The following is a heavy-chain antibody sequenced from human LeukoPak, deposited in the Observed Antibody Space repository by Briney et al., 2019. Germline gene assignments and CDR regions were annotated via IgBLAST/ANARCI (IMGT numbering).Heavy chain of an antibody. J-gene: IGHJ3*02. Sequence: GGSLRLSCAASGFTFSSYSMNWVRQAPGKGLEWVSYISSSSTIYYADSVKGRFTISRDNAKNSLYLQMNSLRDEDTAVYYCARHSDGGNYHDPFDIWGQGTMATVSS. D-gene: IGHD4/OR15-4a*01. CDR1: GFTFSSYS. CDR2: ISSSSTI. V-gene: IGHV3-48*02. CDR3: ARHSDGGNYHDPFDI.